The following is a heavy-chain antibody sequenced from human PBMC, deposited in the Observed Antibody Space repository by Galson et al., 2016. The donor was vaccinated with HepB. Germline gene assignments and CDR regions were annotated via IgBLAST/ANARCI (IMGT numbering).Heavy chain of an antibody. J-gene: IGHJ4*02. CDR3: AKQIGSYYGADYFDF. V-gene: IGHV3-23*01. Sequence: SLRLSCAASGFTFSNYAMSWVRQAPGKGLQWVSLLTAAGDDTYYADSVKGRFTISRDNSKNTLFLRMSSLRAEDTAVYYCAKQIGSYYGADYFDFWGQGALVTVSS. CDR2: LTAAGDDT. CDR1: GFTFSNYA. D-gene: IGHD1-26*01.